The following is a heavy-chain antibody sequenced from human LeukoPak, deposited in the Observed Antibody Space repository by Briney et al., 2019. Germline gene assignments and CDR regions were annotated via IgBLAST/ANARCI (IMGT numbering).Heavy chain of an antibody. CDR2: ITSMFGTS. Sequence: ASVKVSCKVSGYTLTELSMHWVRQAPGQGLEWMGGITSMFGTSDYAQKLQGRVTITVDESTTTAHMELSSLRSEDTAVYYCARGYSNWSQGTLVTVSS. CDR1: GYTLTELS. V-gene: IGHV1-69*13. CDR3: ARGYSN. D-gene: IGHD3-10*01. J-gene: IGHJ4*02.